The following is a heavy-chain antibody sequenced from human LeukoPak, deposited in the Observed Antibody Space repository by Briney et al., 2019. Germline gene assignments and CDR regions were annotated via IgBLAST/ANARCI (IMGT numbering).Heavy chain of an antibody. V-gene: IGHV1-8*03. CDR1: GYTFSSYD. Sequence: ASVKVSCKASGYTFSSYDINWVRQATGQGLEWMGWMNPNSGNRGYAQKFQGRATITRNTSISTAYMELSSLRSEDTAVYYCARRLGLRWDLQAFDIWGQGTMVTVSS. J-gene: IGHJ3*02. CDR3: ARRLGLRWDLQAFDI. D-gene: IGHD4-23*01. CDR2: MNPNSGNR.